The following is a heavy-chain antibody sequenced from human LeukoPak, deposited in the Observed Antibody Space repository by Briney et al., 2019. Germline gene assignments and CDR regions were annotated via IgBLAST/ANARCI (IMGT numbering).Heavy chain of an antibody. CDR2: IYYSGST. V-gene: IGHV4-59*01. Sequence: PSETLSLTCTVSGGSISSYYWSWIRQPPGKGLEWIGYIYYSGSTNYNPSLKGRVTISVDTSKNQFSLKLSSVTAADTAVYYCARDSSLDDFWSGYLYSWGQGTLVTVSS. J-gene: IGHJ5*02. CDR3: ARDSSLDDFWSGYLYS. CDR1: GGSISSYY. D-gene: IGHD3-3*01.